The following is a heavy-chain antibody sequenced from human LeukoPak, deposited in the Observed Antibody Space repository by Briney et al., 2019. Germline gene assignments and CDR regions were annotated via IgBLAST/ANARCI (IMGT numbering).Heavy chain of an antibody. D-gene: IGHD1-26*01. Sequence: PGGSLRLSCAASGFTFSSYDMHWVRQATGKGLEWVSAIGTAGGTYYPGSVKGRFTISRENAKNSLYLQMNSLRVGDTAVYYCARGGSIVGATDAFDIWGQGTMVTVSS. CDR1: GFTFSSYD. J-gene: IGHJ3*02. V-gene: IGHV3-13*01. CDR2: IGTAGGT. CDR3: ARGGSIVGATDAFDI.